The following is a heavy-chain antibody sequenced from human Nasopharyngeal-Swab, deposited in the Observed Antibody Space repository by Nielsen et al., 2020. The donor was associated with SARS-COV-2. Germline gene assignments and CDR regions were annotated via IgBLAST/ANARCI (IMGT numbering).Heavy chain of an antibody. CDR2: INHSGST. Sequence: RQAPGKGLEWIGEINHSGSTNYNPPLKSRVTISVDTSKNQFSLKLSSVTAADTAVYYCARRGYPATDYWGQGTLVTVSS. CDR3: ARRGYPATDY. V-gene: IGHV4-34*01. J-gene: IGHJ4*02. D-gene: IGHD3-22*01.